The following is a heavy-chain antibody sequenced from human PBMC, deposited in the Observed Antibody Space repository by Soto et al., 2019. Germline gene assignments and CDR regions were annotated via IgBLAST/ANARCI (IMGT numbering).Heavy chain of an antibody. J-gene: IGHJ5*02. Sequence: GGSLRLSCAASGFTFRSFTMNWVRQAPGKGREWVSTISSNSAYIYYTDALRGRFTIARDNAKNSLHLKMNSLRAEDTAVYYCTRDASRDSSARGWFDPWGPGTLVTV. D-gene: IGHD6-13*01. CDR1: GFTFRSFT. CDR3: TRDASRDSSARGWFDP. CDR2: ISSNSAYI. V-gene: IGHV3-21*01.